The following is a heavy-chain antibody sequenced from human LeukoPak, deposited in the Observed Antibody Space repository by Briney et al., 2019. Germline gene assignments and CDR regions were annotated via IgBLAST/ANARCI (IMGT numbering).Heavy chain of an antibody. D-gene: IGHD6-6*01. V-gene: IGHV3-11*01. CDR1: GFTFSDYY. CDR2: INSLSPRAI. J-gene: IGHJ1*01. Sequence: GGSLRHSCAASGFTFSDYYMSWIRQAPGKGLEWVSLINSLSPRAISYGDSVKGRFTTSRDDATNSLFLQMNSLKVEDTAIYYCAAPARGSYLVHGGQAPLVTVS. CDR3: AAPARGSYLVH.